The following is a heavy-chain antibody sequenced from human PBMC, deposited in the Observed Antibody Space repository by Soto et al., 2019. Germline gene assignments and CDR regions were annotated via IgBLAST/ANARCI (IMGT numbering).Heavy chain of an antibody. D-gene: IGHD2-15*01. J-gene: IGHJ4*02. Sequence: SETLSLTCTVSGGSISSSSYYWGWIRQPPGKGLEWIGSIYYSGSTYYNPSLKSRVTISVDTSKNQFSLKLSSVTAADTAVYYCATYSATRLDYWGQGTPVTVSS. CDR3: ATYSATRLDY. V-gene: IGHV4-39*01. CDR2: IYYSGST. CDR1: GGSISSSSYY.